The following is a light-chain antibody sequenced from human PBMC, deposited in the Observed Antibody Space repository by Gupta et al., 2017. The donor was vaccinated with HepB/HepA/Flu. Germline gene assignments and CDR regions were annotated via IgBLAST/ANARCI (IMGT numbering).Light chain of an antibody. CDR3: QHYCSSHRT. CDR2: GAS. J-gene: IGKJ1*01. V-gene: IGKV3-20*01. CDR1: QSVSSSY. Sequence: IVLTQSPGTLSLSPGERATRSFMASQSVSSSYLAWYQQKPGQAPRLLIYGASSRATGIPDRFSGSGSGTEFTLTISRLEPEDFAVYYCQHYCSSHRTFGQGTKVEIK.